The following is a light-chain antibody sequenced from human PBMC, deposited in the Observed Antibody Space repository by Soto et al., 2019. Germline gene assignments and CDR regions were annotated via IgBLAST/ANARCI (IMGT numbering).Light chain of an antibody. Sequence: IVLTQSPATVSLSPGDRASLSCRASQSVRTYLAWYQQKPGQAPRLLIFDASNRATGIPARFSGSGSGTDFTHTISSLEPEDVAVDSCQHSSFWPYTCGQGTKVKIK. CDR2: DAS. J-gene: IGKJ2*01. V-gene: IGKV3-11*01. CDR1: QSVRTY. CDR3: QHSSFWPYT.